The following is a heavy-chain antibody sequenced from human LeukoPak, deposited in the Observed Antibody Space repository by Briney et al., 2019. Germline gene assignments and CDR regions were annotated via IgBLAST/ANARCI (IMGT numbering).Heavy chain of an antibody. J-gene: IGHJ4*02. D-gene: IGHD4-17*01. CDR3: ASSDYGDYVPFDY. CDR2: INAGSGNT. Sequence: GASVKVSCKASGYTFTSYAMHWVRQAPGQRLEWMGWINAGSGNTKYSQKFQGRVTITRDTSASTAYMELSSLRSEDTAVYYCASSDYGDYVPFDYWGQGTLVTVSS. CDR1: GYTFTSYA. V-gene: IGHV1-3*01.